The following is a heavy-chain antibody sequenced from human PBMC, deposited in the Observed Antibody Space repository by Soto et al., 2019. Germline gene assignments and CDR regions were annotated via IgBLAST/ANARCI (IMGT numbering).Heavy chain of an antibody. D-gene: IGHD3-3*01. Sequence: QLQLQESGPGLVKPSETLSLTCTVSGGSISSSSYYWGWIRQPPGKGLEWIGSIYYSGSTYYNPSLRSRVTISVDTSRIQFSLKLSSVTAADTAVYYCARHSRWDYDFWRGYYTLDYWGQGTLVTVSS. CDR3: ARHSRWDYDFWRGYYTLDY. CDR1: GGSISSSSYY. CDR2: IYYSGST. J-gene: IGHJ4*02. V-gene: IGHV4-39*01.